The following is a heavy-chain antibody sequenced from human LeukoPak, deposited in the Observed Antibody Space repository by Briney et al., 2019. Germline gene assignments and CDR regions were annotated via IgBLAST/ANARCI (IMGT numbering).Heavy chain of an antibody. V-gene: IGHV3-23*01. CDR3: AKKPGHYYDSSGYSREYYFDY. D-gene: IGHD3-22*01. CDR2: ISGPGGSW. Sequence: GGSLRLSCAASGFTFSSYAMSWVRQAPGKGLEGVSAISGPGGSWDYADSVKGRFTISRDNSKNTLFLQMNSLRAEDTAIYYCAKKPGHYYDSSGYSREYYFDYWGQGTLVTVSS. J-gene: IGHJ4*02. CDR1: GFTFSSYA.